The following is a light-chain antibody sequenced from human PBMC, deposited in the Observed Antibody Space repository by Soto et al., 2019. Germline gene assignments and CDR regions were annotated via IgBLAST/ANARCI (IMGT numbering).Light chain of an antibody. Sequence: EIVMTQSPATLSVSPGERANLSCRASQNVSSNLAWYQQKPGQAPRLLIYGASTRATGIPARFSGSGSGTEFTLTISSLQSEDFAVYYCQQYNNWPRWTFGQGTKVEIK. CDR1: QNVSSN. CDR2: GAS. CDR3: QQYNNWPRWT. J-gene: IGKJ1*01. V-gene: IGKV3-15*01.